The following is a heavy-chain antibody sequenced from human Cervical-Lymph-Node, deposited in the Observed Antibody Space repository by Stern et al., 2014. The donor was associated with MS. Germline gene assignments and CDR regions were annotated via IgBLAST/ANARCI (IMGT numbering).Heavy chain of an antibody. Sequence: VQLVESGPGLVKPSETLSLTCTVSGGSIRSYSLSWIRQPPGKGMEWIGYIHASATTNYKSSLKSRVTISVDTSKNQFSLNLNSVTAADTALYYCTRGAETATPWDFWGQGTLVTVSS. CDR2: IHASATT. CDR3: TRGAETATPWDF. J-gene: IGHJ4*02. CDR1: GGSIRSYS. V-gene: IGHV4-59*01. D-gene: IGHD5-24*01.